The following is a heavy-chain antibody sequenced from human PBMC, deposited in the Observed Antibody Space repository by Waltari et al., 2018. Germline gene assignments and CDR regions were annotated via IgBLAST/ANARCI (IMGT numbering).Heavy chain of an antibody. CDR3: ANYGDYVIRGYYYYGMDV. D-gene: IGHD4-17*01. Sequence: QLQLQESGPGLVKPSETLSLPCTVSGGSISSSSYYWGWIRQPPGKGLEWIGSIYYSGSTYYNPSLKSRVTISVDTSKNQFSLKLSSVTAADTAVYYCANYGDYVIRGYYYYGMDVWGQGTTVTVSS. J-gene: IGHJ6*02. V-gene: IGHV4-39*07. CDR2: IYYSGST. CDR1: GGSISSSSYY.